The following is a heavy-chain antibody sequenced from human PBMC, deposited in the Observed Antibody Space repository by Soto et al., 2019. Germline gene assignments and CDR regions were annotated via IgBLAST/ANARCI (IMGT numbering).Heavy chain of an antibody. CDR3: ARDKGPDTSGQTRIRDYSYAMDV. D-gene: IGHD2-8*02. Sequence: QVQLQGSGPRLVKPSQTLSLTCSVSGASISIGAYFWTWIRHHPGKGLEWIGYIYYSVSTSYTYTNPSLQRRVTISVDTSKNLFSLRLTSVTAADTATYYCARDKGPDTSGQTRIRDYSYAMDVWGQGTTVIVSS. V-gene: IGHV4-31*03. CDR1: GASISIGAYF. J-gene: IGHJ6*02. CDR2: IYYSVST.